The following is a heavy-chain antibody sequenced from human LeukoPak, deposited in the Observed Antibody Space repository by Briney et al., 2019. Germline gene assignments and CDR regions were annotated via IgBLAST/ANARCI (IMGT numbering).Heavy chain of an antibody. CDR2: ISGTTGYT. D-gene: IGHD3-10*01. CDR1: GFRFSDYY. CDR3: ARLLVSFGGTRDVFDM. Sequence: GGSLRLSCAASGFRFSDYYMGWIRQAPGKGLEWISYISGTTGYTKYAVSAKGRFTISRNNAKNSLYLQMNSLRAEDTAVYYCARLLVSFGGTRDVFDMWGQGTMVTVSS. V-gene: IGHV3-11*03. J-gene: IGHJ3*02.